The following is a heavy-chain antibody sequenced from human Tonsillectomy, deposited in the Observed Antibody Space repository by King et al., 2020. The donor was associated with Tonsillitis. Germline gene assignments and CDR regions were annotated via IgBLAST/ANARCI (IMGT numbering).Heavy chain of an antibody. CDR2: ISAYNGNT. J-gene: IGHJ4*02. CDR3: ARAMYFYESSGYFHADY. V-gene: IGHV1-18*01. Sequence: QLVQSGAEVKKPGASGKVSCKASGYTFTSYGISWVRQAPGHGLEWLGWISAYNGNTNYAQKLQGRVTMTTDTSTSTAYIDLRSLRSDEPAVYYCARAMYFYESSGYFHADYWGQGTLVTVSS. CDR1: GYTFTSYG. D-gene: IGHD3-22*01.